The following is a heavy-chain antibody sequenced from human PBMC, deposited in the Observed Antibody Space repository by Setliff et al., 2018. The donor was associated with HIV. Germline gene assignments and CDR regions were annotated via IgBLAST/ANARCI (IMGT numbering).Heavy chain of an antibody. D-gene: IGHD5-18*01. CDR1: GGSISSSSYY. CDR2: IYYSGST. J-gene: IGHJ3*02. V-gene: IGHV4-39*01. Sequence: NPSETLSLTCTVSGGSISSSSYYWGWIRQPPGKGLEWIGSIYYSGSTYYNPSLKSRVTISVDTSKNQFSLKLSSVTAADTAVYYCARGVTDGYSYGNDAFDIWGQGTMVTV. CDR3: ARGVTDGYSYGNDAFDI.